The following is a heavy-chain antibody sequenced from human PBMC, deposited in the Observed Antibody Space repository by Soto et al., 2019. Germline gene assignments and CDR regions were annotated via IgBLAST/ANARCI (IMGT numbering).Heavy chain of an antibody. Sequence: QVQLVQSGAEVKKPGASVKVSCKASGYTFTSYGISWVRQAPGQGLEWMGWISAYNGNTNYAQKLQGKVTMTTDTSTSTDYMELRSLRSDDTAVYYCARDCRKPTVTNYYYYGMDVWGQGTTVTVSS. CDR2: ISAYNGNT. D-gene: IGHD4-17*01. CDR1: GYTFTSYG. V-gene: IGHV1-18*01. J-gene: IGHJ6*01. CDR3: ARDCRKPTVTNYYYYGMDV.